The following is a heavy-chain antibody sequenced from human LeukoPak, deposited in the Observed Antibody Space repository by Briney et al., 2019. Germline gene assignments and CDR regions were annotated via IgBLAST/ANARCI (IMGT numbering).Heavy chain of an antibody. CDR2: ISSSSSYI. D-gene: IGHD5-12*01. CDR1: GFTFSSYS. V-gene: IGHV3-21*01. CDR3: ARDSEVRKWHDAFDI. J-gene: IGHJ3*02. Sequence: PGGSLRLSCAASGFTFSSYSMNWVRQAPGKGLEWVSSISSSSSYIYYADSVKGRFTISRDNAKNSLYLQMNSLRAEDTAVYYCARDSEVRKWHDAFDIWGQGTMVTVSS.